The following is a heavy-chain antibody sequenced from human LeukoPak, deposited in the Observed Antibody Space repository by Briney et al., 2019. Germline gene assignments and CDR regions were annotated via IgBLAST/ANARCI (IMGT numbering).Heavy chain of an antibody. CDR1: GGSFSGYY. V-gene: IGHV4-34*01. Sequence: KPSETLSLTCAVYGGSFSGYYWSWIRQPPGKGLEWIGEINHSGSTNYNPSLKSRATISKDTSKNQFSLKVTSVTAADTAVYYCAREYTLYRSGWFLDYWGQGTVVAVSS. J-gene: IGHJ4*02. CDR3: AREYTLYRSGWFLDY. CDR2: INHSGST. D-gene: IGHD6-19*01.